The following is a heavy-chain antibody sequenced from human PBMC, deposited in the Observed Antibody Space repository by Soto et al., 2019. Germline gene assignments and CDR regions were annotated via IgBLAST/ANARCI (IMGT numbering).Heavy chain of an antibody. J-gene: IGHJ1*01. CDR2: IYYSGST. CDR3: ARAPLGYYYDSSGPEHFQH. Sequence: SETLSLTCTVSGGSVSSGSYYWSWIRQPPGKGLEWIGYIYYSGSTNYNPSLKSRVTISVDTSKNQFSLKLSSVTAADTAVYYCARAPLGYYYDSSGPEHFQHWGQGTLVAVSS. CDR1: GGSVSSGSYY. D-gene: IGHD3-22*01. V-gene: IGHV4-61*01.